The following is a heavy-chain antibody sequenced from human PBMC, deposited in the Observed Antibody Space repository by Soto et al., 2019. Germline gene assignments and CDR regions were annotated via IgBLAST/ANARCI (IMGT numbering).Heavy chain of an antibody. V-gene: IGHV3-23*01. CDR1: GFTFSSYA. D-gene: IGHD6-13*01. CDR2: ISGSGGST. Sequence: EVQLLESGGGLVQPGGSLRLSCAASGFTFSSYAMSWVRQAPGKGLEWVSAISGSGGSTYYPDSVKGRFTISRDNSKNTLDLQMNSLRAEDTAVYYCAKDGDKSVSAAGTAEYFQHWGQGTLVTVSS. J-gene: IGHJ1*01. CDR3: AKDGDKSVSAAGTAEYFQH.